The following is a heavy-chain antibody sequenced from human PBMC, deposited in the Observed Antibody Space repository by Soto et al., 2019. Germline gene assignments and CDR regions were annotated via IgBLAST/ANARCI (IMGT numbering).Heavy chain of an antibody. CDR3: ARDLGYYDSSGYFDY. Sequence: PGGSLRLSCAASGFTFSDYYMSWIRQAPGKGLEWVSYISSSGSIIYYADSVKGRFTISRDNAKNSLYLQMNSLRTEDAAVYYCARDLGYYDSSGYFDYWGQGTLVTVS. CDR2: ISSSGSII. V-gene: IGHV3-11*01. J-gene: IGHJ4*02. D-gene: IGHD3-22*01. CDR1: GFTFSDYY.